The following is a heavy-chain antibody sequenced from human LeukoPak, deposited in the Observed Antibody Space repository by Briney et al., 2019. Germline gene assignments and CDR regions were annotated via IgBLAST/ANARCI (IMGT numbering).Heavy chain of an antibody. CDR3: ARQVDSTMALPDY. CDR2: ISAYNGNT. J-gene: IGHJ4*02. CDR1: GYTFASYG. D-gene: IGHD3-10*01. Sequence: ASGKVSCKASGYTFASYGVTWVRQAPGQGLEWMGWISAYNGNTNYAQKFQGRVTMTTDTSTSTAYMELRSLRSDDTAVYYCARQVDSTMALPDYWGQGTLVTVSS. V-gene: IGHV1-18*01.